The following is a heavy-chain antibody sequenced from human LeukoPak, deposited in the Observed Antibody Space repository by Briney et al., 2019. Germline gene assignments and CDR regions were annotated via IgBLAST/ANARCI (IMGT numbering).Heavy chain of an antibody. CDR3: TRVTYSGSYYFDY. Sequence: GGSLRLSCAASGFTVSSNYMSWVRQAPGKGLEWVSVIYSGGSTYYADSVKGRFTISRDNSKNTLYLQMNSLRAEDTAVYYCTRVTYSGSYYFDYWGQGTLVTVSS. V-gene: IGHV3-66*01. J-gene: IGHJ4*02. CDR1: GFTVSSNY. CDR2: IYSGGST. D-gene: IGHD5-12*01.